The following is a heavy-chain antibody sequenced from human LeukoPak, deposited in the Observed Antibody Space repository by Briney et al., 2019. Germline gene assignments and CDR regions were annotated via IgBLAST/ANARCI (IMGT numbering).Heavy chain of an antibody. CDR3: ARDPLIVTSGPDVLDI. J-gene: IGHJ3*02. Sequence: PSETLSLTCAVYGGSLTGYYWSWIRQPPGKGLQWIGEINHSGSSNYNPSLKSRVTISVDTSKNQFSLNLRSVTAADTAVYFCARDPLIVTSGPDVLDIWGQGTLVTVSS. V-gene: IGHV4-34*01. CDR2: INHSGSS. D-gene: IGHD4-4*01. CDR1: GGSLTGYY.